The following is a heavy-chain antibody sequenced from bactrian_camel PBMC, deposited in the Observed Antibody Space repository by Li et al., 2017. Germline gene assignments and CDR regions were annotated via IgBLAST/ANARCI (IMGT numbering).Heavy chain of an antibody. CDR3: AADARQYAGSWRSLVADSFDY. CDR1: GYSFRKMC. Sequence: VQLVESGGDSVQAGGSLRLSCAASGYSFRKMCIVWFRQAPGKERAAVARIYEDGANTYYADSVKGRFTISQDNAKNTLYLQMNSLKPEDTAMYYCAADARQYAGSWRSLVADSFDYWGQGTQVTVS. CDR2: IYEDGANT. J-gene: IGHJ4*01. V-gene: IGHV3S6*01. D-gene: IGHD2*01.